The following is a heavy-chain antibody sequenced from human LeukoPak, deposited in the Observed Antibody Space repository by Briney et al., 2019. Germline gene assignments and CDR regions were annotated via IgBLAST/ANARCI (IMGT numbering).Heavy chain of an antibody. CDR2: INWNGDST. V-gene: IGHV3-20*04. J-gene: IGHJ4*02. CDR1: GFTFDDYA. Sequence: RTGGSLRLXCAASGFTFDDYAMSWVRQAPGKGLEWVSGINWNGDSTGYADSVKGRFTISRDNAKNSLYLQMNSLRAEDTALYYCASALRANWNDVGGYWGQGTLVTVSS. D-gene: IGHD1-20*01. CDR3: ASALRANWNDVGGY.